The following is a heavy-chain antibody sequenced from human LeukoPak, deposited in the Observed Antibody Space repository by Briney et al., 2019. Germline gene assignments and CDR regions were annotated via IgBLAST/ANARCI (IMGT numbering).Heavy chain of an antibody. CDR2: INHIGST. J-gene: IGHJ5*02. Sequence: SETLSLTCAVYGGSFSGNYWSWIRQPPGKGLEWIGEINHIGSTNYNPSLKSRVTISVDTSKNQFSLKLSSVTAADTAVYYCARALPYYDFWSGYYEGDGSKKNWFDPWGQGTLVTVSS. V-gene: IGHV4-34*01. D-gene: IGHD3-3*01. CDR1: GGSFSGNY. CDR3: ARALPYYDFWSGYYEGDGSKKNWFDP.